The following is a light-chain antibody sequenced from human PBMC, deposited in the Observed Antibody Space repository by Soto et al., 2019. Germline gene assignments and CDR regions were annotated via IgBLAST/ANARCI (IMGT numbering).Light chain of an antibody. CDR2: LGS. Sequence: DIVMTQSPLSLPVTPGEPASISCRSSQSLLHSNGYNYLDWYLQKPGQSPQLLISLGSNRPSGVPHRFSGSGSGTDFTLKISRVEAEDVGVYYCMQALQTPLYTFGQGTKLEIK. J-gene: IGKJ2*01. CDR1: QSLLHSNGYNY. CDR3: MQALQTPLYT. V-gene: IGKV2-28*01.